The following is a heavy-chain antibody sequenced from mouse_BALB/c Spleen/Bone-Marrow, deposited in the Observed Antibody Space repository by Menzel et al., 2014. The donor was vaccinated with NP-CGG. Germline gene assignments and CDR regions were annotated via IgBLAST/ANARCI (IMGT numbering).Heavy chain of an antibody. CDR1: GYAFTDYL. Sequence: QVQLKQSGAELVRPGTSVKVSCKASGYAFTDYLMEWLKQRPGQGLEWIGVINPGSGSTNYNEKFKDKATLTADTSSNTAYMQLSSLTPDDSAVYFCARYDGYFDYWGQGTTLTVSS. CDR3: ARYDGYFDY. CDR2: INPGSGST. D-gene: IGHD2-3*01. V-gene: IGHV1-54*01. J-gene: IGHJ2*01.